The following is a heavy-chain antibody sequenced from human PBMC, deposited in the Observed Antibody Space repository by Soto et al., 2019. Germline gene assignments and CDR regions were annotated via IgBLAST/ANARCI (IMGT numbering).Heavy chain of an antibody. CDR2: IYWDDDK. CDR1: GFSLSSTRVA. J-gene: IGHJ4*02. CDR3: AHIVVACLGYDFDY. D-gene: IGHD5-12*01. Sequence: QITLKESGPTLVKPTQTLTLTCTFSGFSLSSTRVAVGWIRQPPGKALEWLALIYWDDDKRYSSFLKSRLTINKDTSKTPVVLTMSNMDPVDTARYYCAHIVVACLGYDFDYWGQGTLVTVSS. V-gene: IGHV2-5*02.